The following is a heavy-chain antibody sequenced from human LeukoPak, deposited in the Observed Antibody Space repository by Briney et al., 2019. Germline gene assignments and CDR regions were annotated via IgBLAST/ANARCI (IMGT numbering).Heavy chain of an antibody. CDR3: ARGGRTRFWSGYRDLDY. CDR1: GGSFSGYY. D-gene: IGHD3-3*01. CDR2: INHSGST. Sequence: SETLSLTCAVYGGSFSGYYWSWIRQPPGKGLEWIGEINHSGSTNYNPSLKSRVTTSVDTSKNQFSLKLSSVTAADTAVYYCARGGRTRFWSGYRDLDYWGQGTLVTVSS. J-gene: IGHJ4*02. V-gene: IGHV4-34*01.